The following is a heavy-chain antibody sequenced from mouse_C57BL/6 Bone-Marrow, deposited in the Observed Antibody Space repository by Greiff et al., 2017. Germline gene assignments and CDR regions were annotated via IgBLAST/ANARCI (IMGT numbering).Heavy chain of an antibody. CDR3: TRRAYYSKGAWFAY. J-gene: IGHJ3*01. D-gene: IGHD2-5*01. CDR1: GYTFTDYE. Sequence: LVESGAELVRPGASVTLSCKASGYTFTDYEMHWVKQTPVHGLEWIGAIDPETGGTAYNQKFKGKAILTADKSSSTAYMELRSLTSEDSAVYYCTRRAYYSKGAWFAYWGQGTLVTVSA. V-gene: IGHV1-15*01. CDR2: IDPETGGT.